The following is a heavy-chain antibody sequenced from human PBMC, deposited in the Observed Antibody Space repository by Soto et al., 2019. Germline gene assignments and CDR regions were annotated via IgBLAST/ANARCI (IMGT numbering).Heavy chain of an antibody. Sequence: QLQLQESGPGLVKPSETLSLTCTVSGGSISSSSYYWGWIRQPPGKGLEWIGSIYYSGSTYYNPSLKSRVTISVDTSKNQFSLKLSSVTAADPAVYARLGGSRYSYGSLDYWGQGTLVTVSS. CDR3: LGGSRYSYGSLDY. CDR1: GGSISSSSYY. V-gene: IGHV4-39*01. D-gene: IGHD5-18*01. CDR2: IYYSGST. J-gene: IGHJ4*02.